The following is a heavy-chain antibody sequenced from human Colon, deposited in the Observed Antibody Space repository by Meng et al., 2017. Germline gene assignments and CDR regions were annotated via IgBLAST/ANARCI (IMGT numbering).Heavy chain of an antibody. Sequence: QLRQWGEGRLKPLWSLSRTCAVYGGSFSGYYCSWIRQPQWKGLEWIGEIDNSGSTNYNPSLKSRVTISVDTSKNQFSLKLSSVTAADTAVYYCARGRYSGYLPWGQGTLVTVSS. J-gene: IGHJ5*02. CDR3: ARGRYSGYLP. D-gene: IGHD5-12*01. CDR1: GGSFSGYY. CDR2: IDNSGST. V-gene: IGHV4-34*01.